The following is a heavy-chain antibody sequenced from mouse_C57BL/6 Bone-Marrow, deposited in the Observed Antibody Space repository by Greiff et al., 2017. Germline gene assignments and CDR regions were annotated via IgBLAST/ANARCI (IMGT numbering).Heavy chain of an antibody. Sequence: QVQLQQSGAELVRPGTSVKMSCKASGYTFTNYWIGWAKQRPGHGLEWIGDIYPGGGYTNYNEKFKGKATLTADKSSSTAYMQFSSLKSEDSAIYYCAREAYGSSYFAYWGQGTLVTVSA. CDR3: AREAYGSSYFAY. D-gene: IGHD1-1*01. CDR1: GYTFTNYW. J-gene: IGHJ3*01. V-gene: IGHV1-63*01. CDR2: IYPGGGYT.